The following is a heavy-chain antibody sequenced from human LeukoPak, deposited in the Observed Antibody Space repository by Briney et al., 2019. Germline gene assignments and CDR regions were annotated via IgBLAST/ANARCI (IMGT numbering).Heavy chain of an antibody. CDR3: ARSALRFGELSPPFDY. J-gene: IGHJ4*02. Sequence: SVKVSCKASGGTFSSYAISWVRQAPGQGLEWMGGIIPIFGTANYAQKFQGRATITADESTSTAYMELSSLRSEDTAVYYCARSALRFGELSPPFDYWGQGTLVTVSS. CDR1: GGTFSSYA. D-gene: IGHD3-10*01. V-gene: IGHV1-69*13. CDR2: IIPIFGTA.